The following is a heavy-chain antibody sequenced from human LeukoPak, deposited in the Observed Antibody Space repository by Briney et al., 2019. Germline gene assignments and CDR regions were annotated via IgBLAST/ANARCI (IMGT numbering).Heavy chain of an antibody. CDR2: IYYSGST. CDR3: ARETIAAAVGGY. D-gene: IGHD6-13*01. CDR1: GDITHY. Sequence: SETLSLTCTVSGDITHYWGWVRQPPGKGLEYIGSIYYSGSTYYNPSLKSRVTISVDTSKNQFSLKLSSVTAADTAVYYCARETIAAAVGGYWGQGTLVTVSS. J-gene: IGHJ4*02. V-gene: IGHV4-38-2*02.